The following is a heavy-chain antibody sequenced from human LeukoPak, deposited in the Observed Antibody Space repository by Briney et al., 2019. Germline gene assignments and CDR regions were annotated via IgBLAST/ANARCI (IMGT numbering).Heavy chain of an antibody. CDR2: IKQDGSEK. Sequence: GGSLRLSCAASGFTFSSYWMSWVRQAPGKGLEWVANIKQDGSEKYYVDSVKGRFTISRDNAKNSLYLQMNSLRAEDTAVYHCALIRTTKGADYWGQGTLVTVSS. J-gene: IGHJ4*02. V-gene: IGHV3-7*01. CDR3: ALIRTTKGADY. D-gene: IGHD2/OR15-2a*01. CDR1: GFTFSSYW.